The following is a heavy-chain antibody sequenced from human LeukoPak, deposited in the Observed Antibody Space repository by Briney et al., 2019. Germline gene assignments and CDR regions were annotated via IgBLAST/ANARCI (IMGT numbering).Heavy chain of an antibody. CDR3: ATPHTGEFPH. CDR1: GGSISSSYDQ. Sequence: SETLSLTCAVSGGSISSSYDQGVWIRQPPGKGLEWIGSIYYSGSSYNSPSLKSRVTISFDTSKNHFSLKLTSVTAADAAIYYFATPHTGEFPHWGQGTLVT. V-gene: IGHV4-39*02. J-gene: IGHJ4*02. CDR2: IYYSGSS. D-gene: IGHD3-10*01.